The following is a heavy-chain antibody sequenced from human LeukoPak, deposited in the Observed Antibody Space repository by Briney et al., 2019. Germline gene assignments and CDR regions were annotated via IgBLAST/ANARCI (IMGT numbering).Heavy chain of an antibody. CDR3: AREGSAYWSFDP. CDR1: GGSFSSYY. J-gene: IGHJ5*02. V-gene: IGHV4-4*07. CDR2: IYTSVST. D-gene: IGHD2-15*01. Sequence: SETLSLTCAVYGGSFSSYYWSWIRQPAGKGLKWIGRIYTSVSTNYNPSLKSRVTMSLDTSKNQFSLKLSSVTAADTAVYYCAREGSAYWSFDPWGQGTLVTVSS.